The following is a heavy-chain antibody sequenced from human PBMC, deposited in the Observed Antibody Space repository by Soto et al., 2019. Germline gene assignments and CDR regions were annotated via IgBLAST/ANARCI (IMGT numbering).Heavy chain of an antibody. CDR3: ARDPQEWELPWGGFDY. CDR1: GFTFSSYG. D-gene: IGHD1-26*01. V-gene: IGHV3-33*01. CDR2: IWYDGSNK. Sequence: GGSLRLSCAASGFTFSSYGMHWVRQAPGKGLEWVAVIWYDGSNKYYADSVKGRFTISRDNSKNTLYLQMNSLRAEDTAVYYWARDPQEWELPWGGFDYWGQGTRVTVSS. J-gene: IGHJ4*02.